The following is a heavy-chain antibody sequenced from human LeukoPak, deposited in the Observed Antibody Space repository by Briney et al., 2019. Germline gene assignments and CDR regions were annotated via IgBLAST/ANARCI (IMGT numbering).Heavy chain of an antibody. V-gene: IGHV4-39*01. CDR2: LYDTGST. CDR1: GGSIISSGYN. Sequence: RSSETLSLTCTVSGGSIISSGYNWGWIRQPPGKGLEWIGTLYDTGSTNYNPSLKSRVIMSVDTSNNQFSLKLSTVTAADTAVYFCARRVRGSYSDYWSQGTLVTVSS. J-gene: IGHJ4*02. CDR3: ARRVRGSYSDY. D-gene: IGHD1-26*01.